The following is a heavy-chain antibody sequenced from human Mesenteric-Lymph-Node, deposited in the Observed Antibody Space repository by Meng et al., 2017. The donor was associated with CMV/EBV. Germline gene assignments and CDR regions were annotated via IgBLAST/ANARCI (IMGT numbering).Heavy chain of an antibody. V-gene: IGHV3-7*01. J-gene: IGHJ6*02. Sequence: GESLKISCAASGLTFSSYWMSWVRQAPGKGLEWVANIKQDGSEKYYVDSVKGRFTISRDNAKNSLYLQMNSLRAEDTAVYYCARTYSSSWYYYYGMDVWGQGTTVTVSS. CDR2: IKQDGSEK. CDR3: ARTYSSSWYYYYGMDV. D-gene: IGHD6-13*01. CDR1: GLTFSSYW.